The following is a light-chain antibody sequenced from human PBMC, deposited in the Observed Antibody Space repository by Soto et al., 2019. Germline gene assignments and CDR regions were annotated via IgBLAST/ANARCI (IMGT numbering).Light chain of an antibody. J-gene: IGLJ1*01. V-gene: IGLV2-14*01. CDR1: SSDVGGYNY. CDR3: SSYTSSTAYV. CDR2: EVS. Sequence: HSVLTQPASVSGSPGQSITISCTGTSSDVGGYNYVSWYQLHPGKAPKLMVYEVSNRPSGVSNRFSGSKSGNTASLTISGLQAEDEADYYCSSYTSSTAYVFGTGTKV.